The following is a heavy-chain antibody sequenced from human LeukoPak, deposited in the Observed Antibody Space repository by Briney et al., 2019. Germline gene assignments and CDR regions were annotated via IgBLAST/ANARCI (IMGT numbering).Heavy chain of an antibody. D-gene: IGHD4-11*01. CDR3: ARVNNDYRGSLDY. CDR1: GGSINNYY. V-gene: IGHV4-59*12. Sequence: SETLSLTCTVSGGSINNYYWNWIRQTPGKGQEWMGSIYYTGGTNNNPSLKGRVTLSVDTSKNQFSLKLTSVTASDTAVYYCARVNNDYRGSLDYWGQGTLVTVSS. CDR2: IYYTGGT. J-gene: IGHJ4*02.